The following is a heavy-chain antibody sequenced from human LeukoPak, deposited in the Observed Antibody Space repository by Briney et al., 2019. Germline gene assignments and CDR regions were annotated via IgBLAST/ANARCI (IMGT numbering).Heavy chain of an antibody. J-gene: IGHJ4*02. CDR1: GFTFSSYG. Sequence: GGSLRLSCAASGFTFSSYGMHWVRQAPGKGLEWVAVIWYDGSNKYYAGSVKGRFTISRDNSKSTLYLQMNSLRAEDTAVYYCARAAPATYYYGSGGYYNGNYLDYWGQGTLVTVSS. CDR2: IWYDGSNK. V-gene: IGHV3-33*01. CDR3: ARAAPATYYYGSGGYYNGNYLDY. D-gene: IGHD3-10*01.